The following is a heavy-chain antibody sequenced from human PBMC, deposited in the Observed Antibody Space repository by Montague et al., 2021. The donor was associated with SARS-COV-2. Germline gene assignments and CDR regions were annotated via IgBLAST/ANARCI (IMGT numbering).Heavy chain of an antibody. D-gene: IGHD3-3*01. CDR1: GGSFPDFY. Sequence: SETLSLTCDVYGGSFPDFYCTWIRQTPGKGLEWIGESNDRGSSNYNPSLKTRVTLSVDKSKNQISLKLTSVTAADTATCYCARGQVTVFAILIAFPAAGAIDVWGQGTTVTVS. CDR2: SNDRGSS. V-gene: IGHV4-34*01. CDR3: ARGQVTVFAILIAFPAAGAIDV. J-gene: IGHJ3*01.